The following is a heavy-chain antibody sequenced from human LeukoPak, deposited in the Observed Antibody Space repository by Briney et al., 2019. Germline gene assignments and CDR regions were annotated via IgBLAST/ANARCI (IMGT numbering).Heavy chain of an antibody. D-gene: IGHD6-13*01. J-gene: IGHJ4*02. CDR3: ARAPAYSTSPYYFDY. CDR1: GYTFTSYG. V-gene: IGHV1-18*01. CDR2: ISAYNGNT. Sequence: ASVKVSCKASGYTFTSYGISWVRQAPGQGLEWMGWISAYNGNTNYAQKLQGRVTMTTDTSTSTAYMDLRSLRSDDTAVYYCARAPAYSTSPYYFDYWGQGTLVTVSS.